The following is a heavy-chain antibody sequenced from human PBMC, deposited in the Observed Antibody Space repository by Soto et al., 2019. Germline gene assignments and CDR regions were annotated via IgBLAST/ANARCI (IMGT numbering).Heavy chain of an antibody. CDR2: IYAGDSDT. CDR1: GYSFTSYW. J-gene: IGHJ3*02. V-gene: IGHV5-51*01. D-gene: IGHD2-8*01. CDR3: ARGGSATNSNDFLSGPTNDFDI. Sequence: GESLKICCKGSGYSFTSYWIGWVRQMPGKGLEWMGIIYAGDSDTRYIPSFQGRGTFSVDTSISAAYLDWSSLKPSGTAMYYRARGGSATNSNDFLSGPTNDFDIGGQGTMVTVSS.